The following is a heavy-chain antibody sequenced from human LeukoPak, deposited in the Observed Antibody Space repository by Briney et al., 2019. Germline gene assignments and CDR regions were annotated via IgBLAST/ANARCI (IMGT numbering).Heavy chain of an antibody. J-gene: IGHJ3*02. Sequence: SETLSLTCAVYGGSFSAYYWSWIRQPPGKGLEWIGEIYHSGSTNYNPSLKSRVTISVDKSKNQFSLKLSSVTAADTAVYYCARRYSSSWYFDDAFDIWGQGTMVTVSS. CDR3: ARRYSSSWYFDDAFDI. V-gene: IGHV4-34*01. CDR2: IYHSGST. D-gene: IGHD6-13*01. CDR1: GGSFSAYY.